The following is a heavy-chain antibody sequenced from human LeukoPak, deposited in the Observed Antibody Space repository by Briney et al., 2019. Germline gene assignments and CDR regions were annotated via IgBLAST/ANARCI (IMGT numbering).Heavy chain of an antibody. CDR2: IHSSGTT. CDR1: GGSISTYY. Sequence: SETLSLTCTVSGGSISTYYWSWIRQPAGKGPEWIGRIHSSGTTHYNPSLRSRVTLSIDTSKNQFSLKLSSVTAADTAVYYCGRLNLPAVSGAFDYWGQGTLVTVSA. CDR3: GRLNLPAVSGAFDY. J-gene: IGHJ4*02. V-gene: IGHV4-4*07. D-gene: IGHD2-2*01.